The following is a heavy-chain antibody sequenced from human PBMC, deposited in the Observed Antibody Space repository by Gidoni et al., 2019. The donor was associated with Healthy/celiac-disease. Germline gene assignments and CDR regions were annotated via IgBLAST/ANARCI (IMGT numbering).Heavy chain of an antibody. D-gene: IGHD1-26*01. CDR3: ARDSNPGADPYYYGMDV. Sequence: QVQLVQSGAEVKKPGASVKVSCKASGYTFTSYGISWVRQAPGQGLEWMGWISAYNGNTNDAQKIQGRVTMTTDTSTSTAYMELRSLRSDDTAVYYCARDSNPGADPYYYGMDVWGQGTTVTVSS. CDR1: GYTFTSYG. J-gene: IGHJ6*02. CDR2: ISAYNGNT. V-gene: IGHV1-18*01.